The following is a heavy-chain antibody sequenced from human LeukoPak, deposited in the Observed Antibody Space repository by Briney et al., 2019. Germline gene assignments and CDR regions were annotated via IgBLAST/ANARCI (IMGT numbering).Heavy chain of an antibody. J-gene: IGHJ4*02. CDR2: ISSSTTYI. CDR3: ARDTSLAGTPYFDY. V-gene: IGHV3-21*01. Sequence: PGGSLRLSCAASGFTFSTYSMNWVRQAPGKGLEWVSSISSSTTYIYYADSVKGRFTISRDNAKNSLYLQMNSLRAEDTAVYYCARDTSLAGTPYFDYWGQGTLVTVPS. CDR1: GFTFSTYS. D-gene: IGHD1-1*01.